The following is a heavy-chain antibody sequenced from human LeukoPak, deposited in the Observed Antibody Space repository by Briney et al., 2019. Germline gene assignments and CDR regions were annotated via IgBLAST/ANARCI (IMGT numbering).Heavy chain of an antibody. Sequence: GGSLRLSCAASGFTFSSYDMRWVRQATGKGLEWVSAIGTAGDTYYPGSVKGRFTISRENAKNSLYLQMNSLRAGDTAVYYCAREGHSSSGYDAFDIWGQGTMVTVSS. D-gene: IGHD6-13*01. V-gene: IGHV3-13*01. J-gene: IGHJ3*02. CDR1: GFTFSSYD. CDR2: IGTAGDT. CDR3: AREGHSSSGYDAFDI.